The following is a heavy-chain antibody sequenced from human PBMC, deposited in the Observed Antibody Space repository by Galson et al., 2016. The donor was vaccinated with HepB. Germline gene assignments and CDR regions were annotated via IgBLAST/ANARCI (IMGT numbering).Heavy chain of an antibody. J-gene: IGHJ4*02. D-gene: IGHD1-1*01. CDR3: TREGYGRKADS. CDR1: GFTFGDYA. V-gene: IGHV3-49*03. Sequence: SLRLSCAASGFTFGDYAMSWFRQAPGKGLEWVGFIRRKAHGGTTEYAASVKGRSTISRDDSKSIAYLQVDSLKTEDTAVYYCTREGYGRKADSWGQGTLVTVSS. CDR2: IRRKAHGGTT.